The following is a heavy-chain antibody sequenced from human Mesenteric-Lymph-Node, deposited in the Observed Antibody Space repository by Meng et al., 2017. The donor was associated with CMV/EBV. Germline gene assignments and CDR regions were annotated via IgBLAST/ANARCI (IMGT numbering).Heavy chain of an antibody. D-gene: IGHD3-9*01. CDR2: IIPILGIA. V-gene: IGHV1-69*02. J-gene: IGHJ4*02. Sequence: SVKVSCKASGGTFSSYTISWVRQAPGQGLEWMGRIIPILGIANYAQKFQGRVTITADKSTSTAYMELSSLRSEDTAVYYCATTLDSYDILTGYYKPYDYWGQGTLVTVSS. CDR3: ATTLDSYDILTGYYKPYDY. CDR1: GGTFSSYT.